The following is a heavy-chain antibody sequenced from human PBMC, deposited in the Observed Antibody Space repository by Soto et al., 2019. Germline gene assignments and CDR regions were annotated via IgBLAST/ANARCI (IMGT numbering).Heavy chain of an antibody. V-gene: IGHV3-30*18. D-gene: IGHD3-16*01. Sequence: QVQLVESGGGVVQPGRSLRLSCAASGFTFSANGMHWVRQAPVKWLEWVAVISYDGSKKYYGDSVKGRLTISRDNSKNTLYLQMNSLRAEGTAVYYCAKDRVESGLGEVDYWGQGTLVTVSS. CDR3: AKDRVESGLGEVDY. CDR1: GFTFSANG. J-gene: IGHJ4*02. CDR2: ISYDGSKK.